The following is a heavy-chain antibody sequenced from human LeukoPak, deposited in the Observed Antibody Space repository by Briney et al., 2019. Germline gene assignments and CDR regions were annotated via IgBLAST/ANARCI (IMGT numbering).Heavy chain of an antibody. J-gene: IGHJ4*02. D-gene: IGHD2-21*02. CDR3: AKDGGRVVTARNFDY. V-gene: IGHV3-23*01. Sequence: GGSLRLSCAASGFTFSSYAMSWVRQAPGKGLEWVSAISGSGGSTYYADSVKGRFTISRDNSKNTLYLQMSSLGAEDTAVYYCAKDGGRVVTARNFDYWGQGTLVTVSS. CDR2: ISGSGGST. CDR1: GFTFSSYA.